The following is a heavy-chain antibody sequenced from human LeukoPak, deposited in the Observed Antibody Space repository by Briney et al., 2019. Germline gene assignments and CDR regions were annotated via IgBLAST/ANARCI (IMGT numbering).Heavy chain of an antibody. CDR2: IKRKTDGGTT. CDR3: TTLGAFDY. D-gene: IGHD3-16*01. J-gene: IGHJ4*02. Sequence: PGGSLRLSCAASGFTFSSYAMSWVRQAPGKGLEWVGRIKRKTDGGTTDYAAPVKGRFSISRDDSKNTLYLQMNSLKTEDTAVYYCTTLGAFDYWGQGTLVTVSS. CDR1: GFTFSSYA. V-gene: IGHV3-15*01.